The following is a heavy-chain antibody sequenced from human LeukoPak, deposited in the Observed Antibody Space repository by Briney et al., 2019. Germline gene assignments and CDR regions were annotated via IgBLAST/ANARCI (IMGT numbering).Heavy chain of an antibody. D-gene: IGHD6-13*01. Sequence: GGSLRLSCAASGFTFSSYSMNWVRQAPGKGLEWVSYISSSSTIYYADSVKGRFTISRDNSKNTLYLQMNSLRAEDTAVYYCAKDSYSSSWYVYWGQGTLVTVSS. J-gene: IGHJ4*02. V-gene: IGHV3-48*01. CDR3: AKDSYSSSWYVY. CDR2: ISSSSTI. CDR1: GFTFSSYS.